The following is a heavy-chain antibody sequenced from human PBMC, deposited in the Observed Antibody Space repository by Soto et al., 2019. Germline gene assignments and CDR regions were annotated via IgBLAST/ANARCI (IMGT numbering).Heavy chain of an antibody. CDR3: VRVGWLHWFDH. CDR2: IHHSGST. J-gene: IGHJ5*02. CDR1: GYSISSSTW. Sequence: XETLSLNCAVAGYSISSSTWWSWVRQPPGKGLEWIGEIHHSGSTHYNPSLEGRVTMSVDNSKNHFSLKLTSVTAADTAVYHCVRVGWLHWFDHWGQGSLVTVSS. V-gene: IGHV4-4*02. D-gene: IGHD5-12*01.